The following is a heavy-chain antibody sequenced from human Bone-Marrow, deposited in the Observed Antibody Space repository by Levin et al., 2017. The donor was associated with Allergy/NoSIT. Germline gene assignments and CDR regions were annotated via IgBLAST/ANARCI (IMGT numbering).Heavy chain of an antibody. Sequence: PGGSLRLSCAASGFTFSSYAMSWVRQAPGKGLEWVSAISGSGGSTYYADSVKGRFTISRDNSKNTLYLQMNSLRAEDTAVYYCAKDQTTKVHSGARVRPPIGGVWFDPWGQGTLVTVSS. V-gene: IGHV3-23*01. CDR2: ISGSGGST. D-gene: IGHD1-26*01. J-gene: IGHJ5*02. CDR1: GFTFSSYA. CDR3: AKDQTTKVHSGARVRPPIGGVWFDP.